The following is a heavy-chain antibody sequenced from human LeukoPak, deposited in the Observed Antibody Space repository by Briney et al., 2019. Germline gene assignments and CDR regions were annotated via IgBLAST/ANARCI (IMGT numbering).Heavy chain of an antibody. CDR2: MNPNSGNT. V-gene: IGHV1-8*03. D-gene: IGHD3-3*02. CDR3: ARAPPKFHFWSGYLYFDY. CDR1: GGTFSSYD. J-gene: IGHJ4*02. Sequence: ASVKVSCKASGGTFSSYDINWVRQATGQGLEWMGWMNPNSGNTGYAQKFQGRVTITRNTSISTAYMELSSLRSEDTAVYYCARAPPKFHFWSGYLYFDYWGQGTLVTVSS.